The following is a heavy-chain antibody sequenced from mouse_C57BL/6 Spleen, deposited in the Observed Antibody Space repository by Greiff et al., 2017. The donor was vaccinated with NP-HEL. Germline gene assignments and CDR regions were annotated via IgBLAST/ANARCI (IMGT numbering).Heavy chain of an antibody. CDR2: IDPSDSYT. D-gene: IGHD2-4*01. CDR1: GYTFTSYW. J-gene: IGHJ3*01. Sequence: VQLQQPGAELVKPGASVKLSCKASGYTFTSYWMQWVKQRPGQGLEWIGEIDPSDSYTNYNQKFKGKATLTVDTSSSTAYMQLSSLTSEDSAVYYCARSDDYDGAGFAYWGQGTLVTVSA. CDR3: ARSDDYDGAGFAY. V-gene: IGHV1-50*01.